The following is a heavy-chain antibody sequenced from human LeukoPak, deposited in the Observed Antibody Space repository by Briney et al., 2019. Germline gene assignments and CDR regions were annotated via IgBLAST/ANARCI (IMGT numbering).Heavy chain of an antibody. CDR3: VRVTGGVFDY. CDR2: TYYRSKWSN. D-gene: IGHD2-8*02. Sequence: SQTLSLTCAISRDSVSSNTVTWNWIRQSPSRGLEWLGRTYYRSKWSNDYAVSVKSRIIINPDTSKNQFSLQLDSVTPEDTAVYYCVRVTGGVFDYWGPGTLVTVSS. J-gene: IGHJ4*02. V-gene: IGHV6-1*01. CDR1: RDSVSSNTVT.